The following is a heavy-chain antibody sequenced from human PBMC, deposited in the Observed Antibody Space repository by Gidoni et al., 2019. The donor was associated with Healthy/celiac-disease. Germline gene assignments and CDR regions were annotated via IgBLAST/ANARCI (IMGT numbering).Heavy chain of an antibody. J-gene: IGHJ6*02. CDR2: IKSKTDGGTT. Sequence: EVQLVESGGGLVKPGGSLRLSCAASGFTFSNAWMSWVRQAPGKGLEWVGRIKSKTDGGTTDYAAPVKGRFTISRDDSKNTLYLQMNSLKTEDTAVYYCTTVSSTSKNQMDYYYYGTDVWGQGTTVTVSS. D-gene: IGHD2-2*01. V-gene: IGHV3-15*01. CDR3: TTVSSTSKNQMDYYYYGTDV. CDR1: GFTFSNAW.